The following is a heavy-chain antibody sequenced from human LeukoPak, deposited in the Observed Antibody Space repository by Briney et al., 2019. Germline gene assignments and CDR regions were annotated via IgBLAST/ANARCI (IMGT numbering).Heavy chain of an antibody. V-gene: IGHV1-46*01. D-gene: IGHD1-26*01. CDR3: ARGEVGATRWGYFDY. Sequence: ASVKVSCKASGYTFTSYYMHWVRQAPGQGLEWMGIINPSGGSTSYAQKFQGRVTMTRDTSTSTVYMELSSLRSEDMAVYYCARGEVGATRWGYFDYWGQGTLVTVSS. CDR1: GYTFTSYY. J-gene: IGHJ4*02. CDR2: INPSGGST.